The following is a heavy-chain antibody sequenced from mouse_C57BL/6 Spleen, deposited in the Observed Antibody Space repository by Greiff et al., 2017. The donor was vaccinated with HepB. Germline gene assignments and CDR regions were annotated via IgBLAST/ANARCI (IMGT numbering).Heavy chain of an antibody. CDR2: IDPNSGGT. CDR1: GYTFTSYW. D-gene: IGHD1-1*01. Sequence: VQLQQPGAELVKPGASVKLSCKASGYTFTSYWMHWVKQRPGRGLEWIGRIDPNSGGTKYNEKFKSKATLTVDKPSSTAYMQLSSLTSEDSAVYYCARSNYGSSYENYAMDYWGQGTSVTVSS. CDR3: ARSNYGSSYENYAMDY. J-gene: IGHJ4*01. V-gene: IGHV1-72*01.